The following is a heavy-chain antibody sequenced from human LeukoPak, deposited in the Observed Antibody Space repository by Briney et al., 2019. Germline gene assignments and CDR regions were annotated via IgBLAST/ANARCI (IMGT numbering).Heavy chain of an antibody. CDR3: AKGDGHLNLRFDY. CDR1: GFTFSSYA. CDR2: ISGSGGST. J-gene: IGHJ4*02. D-gene: IGHD2-21*02. V-gene: IGHV3-23*01. Sequence: RGSLRLSCAASGFTFSSYAMSWVRQAPGKGLEWVSGISGSGGSTYYADSVKGRFTISRDNSKNTLYLQMNSLRVEDTAVYYCAKGDGHLNLRFDYWGQGTLVTVSS.